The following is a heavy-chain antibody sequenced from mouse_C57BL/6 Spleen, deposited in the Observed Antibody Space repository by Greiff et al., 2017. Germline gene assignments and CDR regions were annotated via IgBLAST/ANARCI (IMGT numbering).Heavy chain of an antibody. CDR1: GYTFTDYN. J-gene: IGHJ3*01. CDR2: INPNNGGT. CDR3: ARGIIYSNFAWFAY. V-gene: IGHV1-22*01. Sequence: EVQLQQPGPELVKPGASVKMSCKASGYTFTDYNMHWVKQSHGQSLEWIGYINPNNGGTSYNQKFKGKATLTVNKSSSTAYMELRSLTSEDSAVDDCARGIIYSNFAWFAYWGQGTLVTGSA. D-gene: IGHD2-5*01.